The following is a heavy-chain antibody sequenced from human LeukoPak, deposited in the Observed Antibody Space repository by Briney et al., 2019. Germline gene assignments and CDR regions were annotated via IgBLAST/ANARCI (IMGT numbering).Heavy chain of an antibody. CDR1: GFTVSSNY. V-gene: IGHV3-66*02. CDR2: IYSGGST. Sequence: PGGSLRLSCAASGFTVSSNYMSWVRQAPGKGLEWVSVIYSGGSTYYADSVKGRFTISRDNSKNTLYLQMNSLRAEDTAVYYCAREIVNFWSGSALDVWGKGTTVTVSS. CDR3: AREIVNFWSGSALDV. J-gene: IGHJ6*04. D-gene: IGHD3-3*01.